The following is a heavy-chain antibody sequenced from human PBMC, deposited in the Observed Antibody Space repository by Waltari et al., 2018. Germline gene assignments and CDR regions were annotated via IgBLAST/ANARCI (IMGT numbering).Heavy chain of an antibody. CDR3: VREVFGSGWRESYFFDY. CDR2: INWSGART. Sequence: EVQLVESGGGMVRPGGSLRLSCAASGFTVNDYGMSWLRQGPGKGLEWVSGINWSGARTSYADSVMGRFTVSRDNAMNSLYLEMSSLRAEDTALYYCVREVFGSGWRESYFFDYWGQGTLVTVSS. D-gene: IGHD6-19*01. V-gene: IGHV3-20*04. CDR1: GFTVNDYG. J-gene: IGHJ4*02.